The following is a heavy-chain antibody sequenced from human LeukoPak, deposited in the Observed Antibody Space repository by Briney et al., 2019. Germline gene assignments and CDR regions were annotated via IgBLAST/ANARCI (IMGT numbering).Heavy chain of an antibody. V-gene: IGHV1-69*04. CDR1: GGTFSSYA. CDR3: ARDLPPGSGGSWSWFDP. D-gene: IGHD2-15*01. Sequence: ASVKVSCKASGGTFSSYAISWVRQAPGQGPEWMGRIIPILGIANYAQKFQGRVTITADKSTSTAYMELSSLRSEDTAVYYCARDLPPGSGGSWSWFDPWGQGTLVTVSS. J-gene: IGHJ5*02. CDR2: IIPILGIA.